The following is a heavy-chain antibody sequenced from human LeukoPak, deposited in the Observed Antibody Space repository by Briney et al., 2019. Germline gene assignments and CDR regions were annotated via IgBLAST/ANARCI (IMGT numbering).Heavy chain of an antibody. V-gene: IGHV3-48*03. CDR3: ARVGHPTSGGFDY. Sequence: PGGSLRLSCATSGFTFRNYEMTWVRQAPGKGLEWVSYISSSGTTIYYRDSVKGRFTISRDNAKNSLYLQMNSLRADDTAVYYCARVGHPTSGGFDYWGQGALVTVSS. J-gene: IGHJ4*02. CDR1: GFTFRNYE. D-gene: IGHD3-16*01. CDR2: ISSSGTTI.